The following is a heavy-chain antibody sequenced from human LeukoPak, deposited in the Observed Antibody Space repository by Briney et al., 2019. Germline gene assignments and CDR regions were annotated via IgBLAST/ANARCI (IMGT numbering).Heavy chain of an antibody. D-gene: IGHD7-27*01. CDR3: AEGWGSFDY. CDR1: GFTFSSHN. Sequence: GGSLRLSCAVSGFTFSSHNMNWVRQAPGKGLEWVSHITGSSSTIYYADSVKGRFTISRDNSKNTLYLQMNSLRAEDTAIYYCAEGWGSFDYWGQGILVTASS. J-gene: IGHJ4*02. CDR2: ITGSSSTI. V-gene: IGHV3-48*01.